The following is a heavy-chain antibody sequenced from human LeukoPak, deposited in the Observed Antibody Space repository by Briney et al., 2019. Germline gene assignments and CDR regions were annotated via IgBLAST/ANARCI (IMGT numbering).Heavy chain of an antibody. Sequence: GGSLRLSCAASGFTFSSYSMNWVRQAPGKGLEWVSSISSSSSYIYYADSVKGRFTISRDNAKNSLYLQMNSLRAEDTAVYYCAREREGAGYYDFWSGYFDAFNIWGQGTMVTVSS. CDR2: ISSSSSYI. V-gene: IGHV3-21*01. CDR3: AREREGAGYYDFWSGYFDAFNI. D-gene: IGHD3-3*01. CDR1: GFTFSSYS. J-gene: IGHJ3*02.